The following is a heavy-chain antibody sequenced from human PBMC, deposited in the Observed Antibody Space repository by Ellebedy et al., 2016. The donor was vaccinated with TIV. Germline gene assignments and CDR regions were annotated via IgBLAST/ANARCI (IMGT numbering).Heavy chain of an antibody. D-gene: IGHD7-27*01. CDR2: IYYSGST. CDR3: ARDTKTGDAFDY. Sequence: SETLSLTCAVYGGSFSGYYWSWIRQPPGKGLEWIGSIYYSGSTNYNPSLKSRVTISVDTSKNQFSLKLSSVTAADTAVYYCARDTKTGDAFDYWGQGTLVTVSS. CDR1: GGSFSGYY. J-gene: IGHJ4*02. V-gene: IGHV4-59*01.